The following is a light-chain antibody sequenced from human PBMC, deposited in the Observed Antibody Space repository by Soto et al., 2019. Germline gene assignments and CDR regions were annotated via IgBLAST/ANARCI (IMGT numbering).Light chain of an antibody. CDR3: QQYGSSPYT. CDR1: QSVSSSY. J-gene: IGKJ2*01. CDR2: GAS. V-gene: IGKV3-20*01. Sequence: EIVLTQSPGTLSLSPGERATLSCRASQSVSSSYLAWYQQKPGQAPRPLIYGASTRPTGVPDRFSGSGSGTDFTFTISRLEPEDFAVYYCQQYGSSPYTFGQGTKLEIK.